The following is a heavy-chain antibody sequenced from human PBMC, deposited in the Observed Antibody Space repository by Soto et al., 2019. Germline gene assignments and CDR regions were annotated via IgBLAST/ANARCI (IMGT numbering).Heavy chain of an antibody. J-gene: IGHJ4*02. CDR3: ARDNIVGAYFFDY. V-gene: IGHV3-66*01. Sequence: GSLRLSCAASGFGVSNNYMSWVRQAPGKGLEWVSAINSGGNTYYADSVKGRFTISRDSSKNTVYLQMDSLRVEDTAVYYCARDNIVGAYFFDYWGQGALVTVSS. CDR2: INSGGNT. D-gene: IGHD1-26*01. CDR1: GFGVSNNY.